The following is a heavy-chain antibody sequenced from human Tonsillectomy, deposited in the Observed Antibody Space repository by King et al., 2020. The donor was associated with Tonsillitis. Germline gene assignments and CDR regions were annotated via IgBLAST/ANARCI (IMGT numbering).Heavy chain of an antibody. CDR1: GFTFDDYT. D-gene: IGHD6-13*01. V-gene: IGHV3-43*01. Sequence: QLVQSGGVVVQPGGSLRLSCAASGFTFDDYTMHWVRQAPGKGLGWVSLISWDGGSTYYADSVKGRFTISRDNSKNSLYLQMNSLRTEDTALYYCASLTAADAFDIWGQGTMVTVSS. J-gene: IGHJ3*02. CDR2: ISWDGGST. CDR3: ASLTAADAFDI.